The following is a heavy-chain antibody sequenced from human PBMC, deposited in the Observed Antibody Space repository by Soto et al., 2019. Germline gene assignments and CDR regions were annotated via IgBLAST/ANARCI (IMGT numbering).Heavy chain of an antibody. CDR2: ISGSDGST. J-gene: IGHJ4*02. CDR3: ASPPRATVTDNLVDY. V-gene: IGHV3-23*01. Sequence: PGGSLRLSCAASGHTFNSYAMSKVRQAPGKGLEWVSAISGSDGSTYYADSVNGRFTISRDNSKNTLYLQISSLRAEDTAVYYYASPPRATVTDNLVDYWGEGTLVTVS. CDR1: GHTFNSYA. D-gene: IGHD4-17*01.